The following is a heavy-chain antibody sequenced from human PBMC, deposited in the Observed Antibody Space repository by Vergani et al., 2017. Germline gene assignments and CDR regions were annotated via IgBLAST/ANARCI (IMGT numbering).Heavy chain of an antibody. CDR3: TKGSVYYHDSAGHGYDPYTGCDL. J-gene: IGHJ3*01. CDR2: ISWNSGAV. Sequence: EVYLVESGGGLAQPGGSLRLSCEASGITFWKFGLHWVRQGPGKGLEWVSGISWNSGAVDYADSGRGRFTISRDNAKNSLFLEMNSLRFEDTAVYFCTKGSVYYHDSAGHGYDPYTGCDLWGQGTLVTVSS. CDR1: GITFWKFG. D-gene: IGHD5-12*01. V-gene: IGHV3-9*01.